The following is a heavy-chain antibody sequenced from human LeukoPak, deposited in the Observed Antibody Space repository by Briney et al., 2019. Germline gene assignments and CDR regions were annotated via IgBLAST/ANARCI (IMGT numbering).Heavy chain of an antibody. Sequence: GGSLRLSCAASGFTVSSNEMSWVRQAPGKGLEWVSSISGGSTYYADSRKGRFTISRDNSKNTLHLQMNSLRAEDTAVYYCARVRFLEWFYMDVWGKGTTVTVSS. J-gene: IGHJ6*03. CDR1: GFTVSSNE. D-gene: IGHD3-3*01. CDR2: ISGGST. V-gene: IGHV3-38-3*01. CDR3: ARVRFLEWFYMDV.